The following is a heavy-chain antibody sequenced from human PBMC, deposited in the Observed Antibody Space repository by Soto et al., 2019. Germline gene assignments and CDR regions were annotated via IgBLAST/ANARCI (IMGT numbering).Heavy chain of an antibody. CDR3: ASSLLYCSSTSCYRNYYFDY. CDR2: ISSSSSYI. V-gene: IGHV3-21*01. J-gene: IGHJ4*02. D-gene: IGHD2-2*01. CDR1: GFTFSSYS. Sequence: PGGSLRLSCAASGFTFSSYSMNWVRQAPGKGLEWVSSISSSSSYIYYADSVKGRFTISRDNAKNSLYLQMNSLRAEDTAVYYCASSLLYCSSTSCYRNYYFDYWGQGTLVTVSS.